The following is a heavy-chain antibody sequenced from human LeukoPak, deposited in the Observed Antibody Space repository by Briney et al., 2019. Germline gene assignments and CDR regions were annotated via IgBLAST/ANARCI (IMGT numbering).Heavy chain of an antibody. CDR1: GFTFSSYG. Sequence: GRSLRLSCAASGFTFSSYGMHWVRQAPGKGLEWVAVIWYDGSNKYYADSVKGRFTISRDNSKNTLYLQMNSLRAEDTAVYYCARDTLGFKWELLGDYYYGMDVWGQGTTVTVSS. J-gene: IGHJ6*02. CDR2: IWYDGSNK. D-gene: IGHD1-26*01. V-gene: IGHV3-33*01. CDR3: ARDTLGFKWELLGDYYYGMDV.